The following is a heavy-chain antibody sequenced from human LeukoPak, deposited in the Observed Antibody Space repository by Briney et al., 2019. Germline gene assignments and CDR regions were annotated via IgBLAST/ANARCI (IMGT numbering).Heavy chain of an antibody. V-gene: IGHV3-30*02. CDR3: AKDVGFGELWDY. Sequence: PGGSLRLSCAASGFTFSNYGMHWVRQAPGKGLEWVAFIRYDGTNKYYADSVKGRFTISRDNSKNTLYLQMNSLRAEDTAVYYCAKDVGFGELWDYWGQGTLVTVSS. CDR1: GFTFSNYG. D-gene: IGHD3-10*01. CDR2: IRYDGTNK. J-gene: IGHJ4*02.